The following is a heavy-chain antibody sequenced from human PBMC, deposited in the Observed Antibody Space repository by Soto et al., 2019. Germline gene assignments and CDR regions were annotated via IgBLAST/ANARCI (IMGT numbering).Heavy chain of an antibody. Sequence: PSGSLRLSCAVSGFTFNSYAMSWVRQAPGKGLEWVSAISYSGDSTYYADSVKGRFTISRDNSKNTLYLQMNSLRAEDTAVYYCATGYCSSTSCYTEHYNWFDPWGQGTLVTVSS. CDR2: ISYSGDST. CDR3: ATGYCSSTSCYTEHYNWFDP. D-gene: IGHD2-2*02. CDR1: GFTFNSYA. J-gene: IGHJ5*02. V-gene: IGHV3-23*01.